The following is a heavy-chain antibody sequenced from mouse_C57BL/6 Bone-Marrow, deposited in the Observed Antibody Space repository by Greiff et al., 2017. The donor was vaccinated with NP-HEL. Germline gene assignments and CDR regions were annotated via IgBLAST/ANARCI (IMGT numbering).Heavy chain of an antibody. CDR3: TTLYDGYYSSWFAY. CDR1: GFNITDDY. D-gene: IGHD2-3*01. Sequence: VQLKESGAELVRPGASVKLSCTASGFNITDDYMHWVKQRPEQGLEWIGWIDPENGDTEYASKFQGKATITADTSSNTAYLQLSSLTSEDTAVYYCTTLYDGYYSSWFAYWGQGTLVTVSA. J-gene: IGHJ3*01. V-gene: IGHV14-4*01. CDR2: IDPENGDT.